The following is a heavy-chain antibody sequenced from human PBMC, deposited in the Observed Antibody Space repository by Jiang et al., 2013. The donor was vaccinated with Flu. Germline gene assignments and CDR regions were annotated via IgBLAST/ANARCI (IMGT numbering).Heavy chain of an antibody. CDR1: GDSIKNIAYY. J-gene: IGHJ3*02. D-gene: IGHD1-20*01. CDR3: SRWYNWNDGAFDI. V-gene: IGHV4-39*01. Sequence: GPGLVKPSETLSLTCTVSGDSIKNIAYYWGWVRRPPGKKLEWIGSMFYSGNTYYSPSLKDRVSISVDTSKNQFSLRLSSVTAADTAVYYCSRWYNWNDGAFDIWGRGTNGHCLF. CDR2: MFYSGNT.